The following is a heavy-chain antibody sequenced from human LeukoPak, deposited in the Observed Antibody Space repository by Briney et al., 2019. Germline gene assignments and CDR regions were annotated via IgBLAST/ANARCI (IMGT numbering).Heavy chain of an antibody. J-gene: IGHJ4*02. CDR2: INAGNGNT. CDR1: GYTFTSYA. Sequence: ASVKVSCKASGYTFTSYAMHWVRQAPGQRLEWMGWINAGNGNTKYSQEFQGRVTITRDTSASTAYMELSSLGSEDMAVYYCAKDRDSSGDIFDYWGQGTLVTVSS. CDR3: AKDRDSSGDIFDY. V-gene: IGHV1-3*03. D-gene: IGHD3-22*01.